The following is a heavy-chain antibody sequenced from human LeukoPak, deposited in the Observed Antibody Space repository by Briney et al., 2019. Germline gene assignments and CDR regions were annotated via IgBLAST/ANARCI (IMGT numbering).Heavy chain of an antibody. V-gene: IGHV4-39*01. CDR3: ARLAYYDFWSGYYVDV. CDR2: VYYSGIT. Sequence: PSETLSLTCTVSGGSISSNNYYWGWSRQPPGEGLEWLGTVYYSGITYYNPSLKSRLTISVDTSKNQFSLKLNSVTAADTAMYYCARLAYYDFWSGYYVDVWGKGTTVTVSS. CDR1: GGSISSNNYY. J-gene: IGHJ6*04. D-gene: IGHD3-3*01.